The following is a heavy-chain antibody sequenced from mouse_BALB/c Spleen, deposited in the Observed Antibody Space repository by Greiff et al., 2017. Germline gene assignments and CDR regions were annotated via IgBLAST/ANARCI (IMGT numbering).Heavy chain of an antibody. CDR1: GYTFTSYW. V-gene: IGHV1S132*01. D-gene: IGHD2-1*01. CDR3: ARYGNHDY. CDR2: IFPGTGTT. J-gene: IGHJ2*01. Sequence: QVQLQQSGAELVKPGASVKLSCKTSGYTFTSYWIQWVKQRPGQGLGWIGEIFPGTGTTYYNEKFKGKATLTIDTSSSTAYMQLSSLTSEDSAVYFCARYGNHDYWGQGTTLTVSS.